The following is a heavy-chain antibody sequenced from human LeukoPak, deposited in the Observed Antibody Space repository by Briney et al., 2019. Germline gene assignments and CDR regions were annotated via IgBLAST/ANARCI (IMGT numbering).Heavy chain of an antibody. Sequence: SVKVSCKASGGTFSSYAISCVRQAPGQGLEWMGGIIPIFGTANYAQKFQGRVTITADESTSTAYMELSSLRSEDTAVYYCARDLGDYVWGSYRQGDVDYWGQGTLVTVSS. D-gene: IGHD3-16*02. CDR2: IIPIFGTA. V-gene: IGHV1-69*01. J-gene: IGHJ4*02. CDR1: GGTFSSYA. CDR3: ARDLGDYVWGSYRQGDVDY.